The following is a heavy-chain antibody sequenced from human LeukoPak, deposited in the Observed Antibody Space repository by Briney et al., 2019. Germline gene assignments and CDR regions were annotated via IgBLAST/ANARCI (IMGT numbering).Heavy chain of an antibody. CDR1: GFTFSSYA. CDR2: ISYDGSNK. Sequence: PGGSLRLSCAASGFTFSSYAMHWVRQAPGKGLEWVAVISYDGSNKYYVDSVKGRFTISRDNSKNTLYLQMNSLRAEDTAVYYCAREGYYGSGSYYSENYFDYWGQGTLVTVSS. J-gene: IGHJ4*02. CDR3: AREGYYGSGSYYSENYFDY. V-gene: IGHV3-30*04. D-gene: IGHD3-10*01.